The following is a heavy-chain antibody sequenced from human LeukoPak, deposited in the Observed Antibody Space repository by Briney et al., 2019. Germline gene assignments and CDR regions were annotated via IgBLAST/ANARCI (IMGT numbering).Heavy chain of an antibody. J-gene: IGHJ4*02. V-gene: IGHV3-48*02. CDR1: GFTFSSYS. CDR2: ISSGSDTI. D-gene: IGHD2-2*01. Sequence: GRSLRLSCAASGFTFSSYSMSWVRQAPGKGLEWVSYISSGSDTIYYADSVKGRFTISRDNAKNSLYLQMNSLRDEDTAVYYCARKYEQTWGQGTLVTVSS. CDR3: ARKYEQT.